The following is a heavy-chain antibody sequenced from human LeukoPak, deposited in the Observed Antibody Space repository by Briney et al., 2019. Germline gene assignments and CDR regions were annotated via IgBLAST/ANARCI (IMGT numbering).Heavy chain of an antibody. CDR3: AKAPRYYTSATYWDYFEN. Sequence: GGSLRLSCAASGFTFDDFAMHWVRQSPGKGLEWVSGISWNSDTTAYADSVKGRFTISRDNANNSLYLLMNSLRSEDTAFYYCAKAPRYYTSATYWDYFENWGQGSLVTVSS. V-gene: IGHV3-9*01. CDR2: ISWNSDTT. D-gene: IGHD3-10*01. J-gene: IGHJ4*02. CDR1: GFTFDDFA.